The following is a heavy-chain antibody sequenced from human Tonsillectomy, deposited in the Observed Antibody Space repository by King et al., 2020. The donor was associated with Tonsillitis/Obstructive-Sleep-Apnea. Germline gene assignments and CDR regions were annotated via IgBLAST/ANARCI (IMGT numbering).Heavy chain of an antibody. J-gene: IGHJ2*01. V-gene: IGHV2-26*01. CDR3: ARPSNGDYGWWYFDL. CDR1: GFSLSNVRMG. D-gene: IGHD4-17*01. CDR2: LFSNDEK. Sequence: TLKESGPVLVKPTETLTLTCPVSGFSLSNVRMGVSWIRQPPGKALEWLAHLFSNDEKSYSTSLKSRHTSSKDTSKSQVVLTMTNMDPVDTATYYCARPSNGDYGWWYFDLWGRGTLVTVSS.